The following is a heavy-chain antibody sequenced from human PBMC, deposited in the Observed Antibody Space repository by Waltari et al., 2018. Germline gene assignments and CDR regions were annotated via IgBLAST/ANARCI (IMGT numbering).Heavy chain of an antibody. CDR2: IIPIFGTA. Sequence: QVQLVQSGAEVKKPGSSLTVSCKASGGTFSSYAISLVRQAPGQGLEWMGRIIPIFGTANYAQKFQGRVTITADKSTSTAYMELSSLRSEDTAVYYSASREMATITRDYWGQGTLVTVSS. CDR1: GGTFSSYA. CDR3: ASREMATITRDY. V-gene: IGHV1-69*13. J-gene: IGHJ4*02. D-gene: IGHD5-12*01.